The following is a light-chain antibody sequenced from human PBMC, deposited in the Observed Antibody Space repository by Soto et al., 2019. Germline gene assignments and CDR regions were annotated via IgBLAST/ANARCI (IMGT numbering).Light chain of an antibody. V-gene: IGKV1-39*01. CDR3: QQSYMDPIT. CDR1: QTIGNY. Sequence: DIQMTQSPSSLSATVGDRVTITCRASQTIGNYLNWYQQKPGKAPNLLIYDASRLQSGVPSRFSGSGGGTDFTLSISSVQPEDFATYFCQQSYMDPITFGQGTRLEIK. J-gene: IGKJ5*01. CDR2: DAS.